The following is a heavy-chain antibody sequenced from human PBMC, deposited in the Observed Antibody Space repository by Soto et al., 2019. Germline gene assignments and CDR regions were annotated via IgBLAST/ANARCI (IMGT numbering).Heavy chain of an antibody. CDR2: ISYDGSTE. CDR3: TKDDGYNDSTYYHYFGMDV. J-gene: IGHJ6*02. V-gene: IGHV3-30*18. Sequence: GGSLRLSCAASGFTFSGCYMHWVRQAPGKGLEWVAVISYDGSTEYYADSVKGRFTISRDNSANRLFLQMNSLRPEDTAVYYCTKDDGYNDSTYYHYFGMDVWGQGTTVTVSS. CDR1: GFTFSGCY. D-gene: IGHD6-25*01.